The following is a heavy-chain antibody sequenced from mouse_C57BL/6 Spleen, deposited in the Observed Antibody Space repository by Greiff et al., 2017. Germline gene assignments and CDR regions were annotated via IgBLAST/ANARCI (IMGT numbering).Heavy chain of an antibody. D-gene: IGHD4-1*01. Sequence: QVQLQQPGTELVKPGASVKLSCKASGYTFTSYWMHWVKQRPGQGLEWIGNINPSNGGTNYNEKFKSKATLTVEKSSSTSYMQLSSLTSEDSAVYYCARATGTRYFDVWGTGTTVTVSS. V-gene: IGHV1-53*01. CDR3: ARATGTRYFDV. J-gene: IGHJ1*03. CDR1: GYTFTSYW. CDR2: INPSNGGT.